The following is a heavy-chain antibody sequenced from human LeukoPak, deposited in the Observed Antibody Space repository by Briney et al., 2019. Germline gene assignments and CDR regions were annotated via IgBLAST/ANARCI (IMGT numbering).Heavy chain of an antibody. Sequence: GRSLRLSCAASGFTFSSYGMHWVRQAPGKGLEWVAVMSYDGSNKYYADSVKGRFTISRDNSKNTLYLQMNSLRAEDTAVYYCAKEEVLMLHYYYYGMDVWGQGTTVTVSS. CDR2: MSYDGSNK. D-gene: IGHD2-8*01. V-gene: IGHV3-30*18. CDR1: GFTFSSYG. CDR3: AKEEVLMLHYYYYGMDV. J-gene: IGHJ6*02.